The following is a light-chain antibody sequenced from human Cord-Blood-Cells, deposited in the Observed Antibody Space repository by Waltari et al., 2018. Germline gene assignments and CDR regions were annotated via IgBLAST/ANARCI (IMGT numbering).Light chain of an antibody. CDR1: SSDVGSYNL. V-gene: IGLV2-23*03. J-gene: IGLJ2*01. Sequence: QSALTQPASVSGSPGQSITISCNGTSSDVGSYNLVSCYQQHPGKAPKLLIYEGSKRPSGVSNRFSGSKSGNTASLTISGLQAEDEADYYCCSYAGSSTFVVFGGGTKLTVL. CDR2: EGS. CDR3: CSYAGSSTFVV.